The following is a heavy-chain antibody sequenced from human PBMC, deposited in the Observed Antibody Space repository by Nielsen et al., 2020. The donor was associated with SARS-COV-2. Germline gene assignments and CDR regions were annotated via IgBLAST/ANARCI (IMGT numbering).Heavy chain of an antibody. J-gene: IGHJ4*02. CDR3: ARETIDHTSSFIDF. Sequence: GGSLRLSCAASGLTFDNYAMSWVRQAPGKGLEWVSTISGSGDSTHYADSVKGRFTISRDNSKNTIYLQMNSLKLEDTAVYFCARETIDHTSSFIDFWGQGTLVTVSS. V-gene: IGHV3-23*01. D-gene: IGHD2-2*01. CDR1: GLTFDNYA. CDR2: ISGSGDST.